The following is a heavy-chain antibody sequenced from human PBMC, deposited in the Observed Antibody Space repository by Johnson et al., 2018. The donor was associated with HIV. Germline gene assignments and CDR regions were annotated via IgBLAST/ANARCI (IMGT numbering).Heavy chain of an antibody. V-gene: IGHV3-23*04. CDR2: ISGSGGST. D-gene: IGHD2-21*02. Sequence: VQLVESGGGLVQPGGSLRLSCAASGFTFSSYAMSWVRQAPGKGLEWVSAISGSGGSTYYADSVKGRFTISRENAKNSLYLQMNSLRAGDTAVYYCARGLAYCGGDCSPDAFDIWGQGTMVTVSS. CDR1: GFTFSSYA. J-gene: IGHJ3*02. CDR3: ARGLAYCGGDCSPDAFDI.